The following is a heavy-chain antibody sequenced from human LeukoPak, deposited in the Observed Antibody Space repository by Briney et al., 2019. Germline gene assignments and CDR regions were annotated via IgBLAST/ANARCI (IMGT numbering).Heavy chain of an antibody. J-gene: IGHJ4*02. V-gene: IGHV3-64*02. CDR3: AREGVGVYFDY. CDR1: GFTFSSYA. D-gene: IGHD3-10*01. CDR2: ISSNGGST. Sequence: GGSLRLSCAASGFTFSSYAMHWVRQAPGKGLEYVSAISSNGGSTYYADSVKGGFTISRDNSKNTLYLQMNSLRAEDTAVYYCAREGVGVYFDYWGQGTLVTVSS.